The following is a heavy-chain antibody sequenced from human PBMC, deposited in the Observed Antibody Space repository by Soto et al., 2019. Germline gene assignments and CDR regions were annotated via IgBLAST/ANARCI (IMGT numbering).Heavy chain of an antibody. D-gene: IGHD3-10*01. V-gene: IGHV1-24*01. J-gene: IGHJ1*01. CDR1: RYRLNDLC. CDR3: ATDLGVALAPLSILYFQQ. CDR2: FDPEEGKM. Sequence: ASVKASCKVCRYRLNDLCMRWVRQPPGKGLEWIGGFDPEEGKMIYAQTVQGRVTMTEDTSTDTAYMELNSLTSEDTAIYYCATDLGVALAPLSILYFQQWGQGTVVTVSS.